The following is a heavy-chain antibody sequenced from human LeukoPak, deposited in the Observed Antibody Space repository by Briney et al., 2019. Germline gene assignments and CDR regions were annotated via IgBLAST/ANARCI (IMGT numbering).Heavy chain of an antibody. CDR3: ARGGTSSGPGFDY. Sequence: SQTLSLTCAISGDSVSSNSAAWNWIRQSPSRGLEWLGRTYYRSKWYNEYAVSVRSRININPDTSKNQFPLQLNSVTPEDTALYYCARGGTSSGPGFDYWGQGTLVTVSS. CDR1: GDSVSSNSAA. J-gene: IGHJ4*02. V-gene: IGHV6-1*01. CDR2: TYYRSKWYN. D-gene: IGHD6-19*01.